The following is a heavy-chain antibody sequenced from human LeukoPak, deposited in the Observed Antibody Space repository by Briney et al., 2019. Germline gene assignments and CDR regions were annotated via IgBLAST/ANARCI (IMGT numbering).Heavy chain of an antibody. CDR2: ITGSGGST. J-gene: IGHJ4*02. CDR3: AGVSGYYDILTGFDY. D-gene: IGHD3-9*01. CDR1: GFTFSSYD. Sequence: PGGSLRLSCAASGFTFSSYDMSWVRQAPGKGLEWVSAITGSGGSTFYADSVKGRFTISRDNAKNSLYLQMNSLRAEDTAVYYCAGVSGYYDILTGFDYWGQGTLVTVSS. V-gene: IGHV3-23*01.